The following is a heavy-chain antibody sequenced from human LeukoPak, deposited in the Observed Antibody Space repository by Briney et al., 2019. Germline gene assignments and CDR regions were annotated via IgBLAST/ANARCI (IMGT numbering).Heavy chain of an antibody. CDR3: ARWDSSSSDY. D-gene: IGHD6-6*01. CDR2: TSYSSTYI. V-gene: IGHV3-21*01. J-gene: IGHJ4*02. CDR1: GFTFRSYN. Sequence: GGSLRLSCAASGFTFRSYNMNWVRQAPGKGLEWVSSTSYSSTYIYYADSVKGRFTISRDNAKNSLYLQMNSLRAEDTAVYYCARWDSSSSDYWGQGTLVTVSS.